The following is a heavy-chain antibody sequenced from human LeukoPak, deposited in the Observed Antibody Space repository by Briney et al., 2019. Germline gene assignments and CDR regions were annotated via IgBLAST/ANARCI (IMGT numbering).Heavy chain of an antibody. J-gene: IGHJ4*02. D-gene: IGHD2-21*01. V-gene: IGHV3-49*03. Sequence: GGSLRLSCTASGFTFGDYAMSWFRQAPGKGLEWVGFIRSKAYGGTTEYAASVKGRFTISRDDSKSIAYLQMNSLKTEDTAVYYCTRVRGDCGGDCYDYWGQGTLVTVSS. CDR1: GFTFGDYA. CDR3: TRVRGDCGGDCYDY. CDR2: IRSKAYGGTT.